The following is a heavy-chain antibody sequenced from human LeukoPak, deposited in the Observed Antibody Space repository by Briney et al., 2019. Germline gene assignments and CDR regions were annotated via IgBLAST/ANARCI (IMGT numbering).Heavy chain of an antibody. J-gene: IGHJ5*02. CDR3: ARGRSSSYTGWFDP. CDR1: GGSFSGYY. Sequence: SETLSLTCAVYGGSFSGYYWSWIRQPPGKGLEWIGKINHSGSTNYNPSLKSRVTISVDTSKNQFSLKLSSVTAADTAVYYCARGRSSSYTGWFDPWGQGTLVTVSS. CDR2: INHSGST. V-gene: IGHV4-34*01. D-gene: IGHD3-16*02.